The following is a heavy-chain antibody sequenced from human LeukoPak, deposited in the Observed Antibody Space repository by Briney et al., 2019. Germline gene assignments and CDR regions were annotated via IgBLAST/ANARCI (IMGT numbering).Heavy chain of an antibody. Sequence: GGSLRLSCVASGFTLSSYSMNWVRQAPGKGLEWVSYISDTGSTIAYADSVKGRFTMSRDEAKNSLHLQMNSLRDEDTAVYSCTRRFDSWGQGVLVTASS. CDR1: GFTLSSYS. CDR2: ISDTGSTI. V-gene: IGHV3-48*02. CDR3: TRRFDS. J-gene: IGHJ4*02.